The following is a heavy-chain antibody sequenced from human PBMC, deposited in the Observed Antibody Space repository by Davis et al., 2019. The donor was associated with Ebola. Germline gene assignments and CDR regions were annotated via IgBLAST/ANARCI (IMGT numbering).Heavy chain of an antibody. CDR3: ARATHNINDYYYGLDV. CDR1: GYTFTSYG. J-gene: IGHJ6*04. V-gene: IGHV1-18*04. CDR2: ISAYNGNT. D-gene: IGHD2/OR15-2a*01. Sequence: AASVKVSCKASGYTFTSYGISWVRQAPGQGLEWMGWISAYNGNTNYAQKLQGRVTMTTDTSTRIAYMELRSLRSEDTAVYYCARATHNINDYYYGLDVWGKGTTVTVSS.